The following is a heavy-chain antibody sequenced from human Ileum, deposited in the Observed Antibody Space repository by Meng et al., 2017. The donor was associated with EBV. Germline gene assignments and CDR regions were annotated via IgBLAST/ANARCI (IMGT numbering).Heavy chain of an antibody. CDR2: IIHGGSP. Sequence: LPQLCGGMLMASEPPSPTRAVNRGSLSGAYWNWIRQPPGKGLEWIGEIIHGGSPSYNPSLKSRVTISIDTSKNQLSLMLSSVTAADTAVYYCARRPTGMDYWGQGTLVTVSS. V-gene: IGHV4-34*12. D-gene: IGHD2-8*02. CDR3: ARRPTGMDY. J-gene: IGHJ4*02. CDR1: RGSLSGAY.